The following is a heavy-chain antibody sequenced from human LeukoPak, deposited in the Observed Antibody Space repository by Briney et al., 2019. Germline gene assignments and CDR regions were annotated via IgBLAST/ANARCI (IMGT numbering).Heavy chain of an antibody. J-gene: IGHJ6*03. D-gene: IGHD4-17*01. Sequence: SETLSLTCTVSGYSISSGSYWGWIRQPPGKGLEWVGSIYHSGSTYHNPSLKSRVTISVDTSKNQFSLKLSSVTAADTAVYYCARDMRGRGYGDYYYYYYMDVWGKGTTVTVSS. CDR3: ARDMRGRGYGDYYYYYYMDV. CDR1: GYSISSGSY. CDR2: IYHSGST. V-gene: IGHV4-38-2*02.